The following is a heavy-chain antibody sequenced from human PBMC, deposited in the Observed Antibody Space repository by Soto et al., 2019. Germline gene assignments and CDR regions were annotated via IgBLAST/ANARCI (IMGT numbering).Heavy chain of an antibody. CDR3: ARGYGSGSYPFDY. J-gene: IGHJ4*02. CDR1: GGSISSGGYS. D-gene: IGHD3-10*01. CDR2: IYHSGST. Sequence: PSETLSLTCAVSGGSISSGGYSWSWIRQPPGKGLEWIGYIYHSGSTYYNPSLKSRVTISVDRSKNQFSLKLSSVTAADTAVYYCARGYGSGSYPFDYWGQGTLVTV. V-gene: IGHV4-30-2*01.